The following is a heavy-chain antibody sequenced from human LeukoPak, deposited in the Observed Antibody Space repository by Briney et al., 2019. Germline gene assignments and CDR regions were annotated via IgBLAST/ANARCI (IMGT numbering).Heavy chain of an antibody. V-gene: IGHV1-18*01. CDR1: GYTFTIYG. CDR3: ARDRYSYGYYYGMDV. Sequence: GASVKVSCKASGYTFTIYGISWVRQAPGQGVEGMGWISAYNGNTNYAQKLQGRVTMTTDTSTSTAYMELRSLRSDDTAVYYCARDRYSYGYYYGMDVWGQGTTVTVSS. J-gene: IGHJ6*02. D-gene: IGHD5-18*01. CDR2: ISAYNGNT.